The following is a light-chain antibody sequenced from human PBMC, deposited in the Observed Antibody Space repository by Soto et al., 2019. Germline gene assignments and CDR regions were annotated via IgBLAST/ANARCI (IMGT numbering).Light chain of an antibody. J-gene: IGLJ1*01. CDR2: EVR. Sequence: QSALTQPASVSGSPGQSITISCTGTSSDAGRYNYVAWYQQFPGKTPKLMIYEVRNRPSGVSSRFSGSKSGNTAYLTMSGLQAEDEADYYCISYTGSDTSYVFGTGTKLTDL. CDR3: ISYTGSDTSYV. V-gene: IGLV2-14*01. CDR1: SSDAGRYNY.